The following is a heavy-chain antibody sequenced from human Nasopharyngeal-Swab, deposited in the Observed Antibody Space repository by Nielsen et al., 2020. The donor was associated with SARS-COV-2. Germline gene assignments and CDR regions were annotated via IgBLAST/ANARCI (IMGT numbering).Heavy chain of an antibody. CDR2: ISSSSSTI. D-gene: IGHD6-6*01. CDR3: ARGSSSSSKAHYYYGMDV. Sequence: VHQAPGKGLEWVSYISSSSSTIYYADSVKGRFTISRDNAKNSLYLQMNSLRAEDTAVYYCARGSSSSSKAHYYYGMDVWGQGTTVTVSS. V-gene: IGHV3-48*04. J-gene: IGHJ6*02.